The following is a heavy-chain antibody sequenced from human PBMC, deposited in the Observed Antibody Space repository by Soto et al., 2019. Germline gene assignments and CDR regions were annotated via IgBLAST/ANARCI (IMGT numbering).Heavy chain of an antibody. V-gene: IGHV4-30-4*01. CDR1: GGSISSGDYY. Sequence: SETLSLTCTVSGGSISSGDYYWSWIRQPPGKGLEWIGYIYYSGSTYYNPSPKSRVTISVDTSKNQFSLKLSSVTAADTAVYYCAGQISIAAIDWFDPWGQGTLVTVSS. D-gene: IGHD6-6*01. CDR3: AGQISIAAIDWFDP. CDR2: IYYSGST. J-gene: IGHJ5*02.